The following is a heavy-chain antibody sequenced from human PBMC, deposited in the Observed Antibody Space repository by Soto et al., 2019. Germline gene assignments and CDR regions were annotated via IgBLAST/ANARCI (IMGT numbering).Heavy chain of an antibody. Sequence: QVQLVQSGAEVKKPGSSVKVSCKGSGGTFSSYTISWVRQAPGQGLEWMGRIIPILGIANYAQKFQGRVTITAEKSTSTAYMELSSLSSEDTAVYYCARLMSSGYYSGMDVWGQGTTVTVSS. J-gene: IGHJ6*02. D-gene: IGHD3-10*01. CDR2: IIPILGIA. CDR1: GGTFSSYT. V-gene: IGHV1-69*02. CDR3: ARLMSSGYYSGMDV.